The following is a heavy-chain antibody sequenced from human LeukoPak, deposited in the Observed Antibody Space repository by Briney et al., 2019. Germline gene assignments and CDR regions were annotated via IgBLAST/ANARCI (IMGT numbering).Heavy chain of an antibody. CDR1: GYRFTSYW. J-gene: IGHJ3*02. CDR2: IYPGDSDT. V-gene: IGHV5-51*01. CDR3: ARRGSGSYSERAFDI. Sequence: GESLQISCKGSGYRFTSYWIGWVRQLPGKGLEWMGIIYPGDSDTRYSPSFQGQVTISADESISTAYLQWSSLKASDTAMYYCARRGSGSYSERAFDIWGQGTMVTVSS. D-gene: IGHD1-26*01.